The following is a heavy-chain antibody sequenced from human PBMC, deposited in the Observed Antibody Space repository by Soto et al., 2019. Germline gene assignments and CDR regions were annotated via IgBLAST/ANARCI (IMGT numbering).Heavy chain of an antibody. CDR1: GYSFTIHW. Sequence: GASLKISCQGSGYSFTIHWIGPVRPMTGKGLEWMGIIYPGDSDTTYSPSFQGQVTISADKSIRTAYPQWSSLKASDTAMYYCARHSKRWLHSEFDYWGQGTLVTVSS. D-gene: IGHD5-12*01. J-gene: IGHJ4*02. CDR2: IYPGDSDT. CDR3: ARHSKRWLHSEFDY. V-gene: IGHV5-51*01.